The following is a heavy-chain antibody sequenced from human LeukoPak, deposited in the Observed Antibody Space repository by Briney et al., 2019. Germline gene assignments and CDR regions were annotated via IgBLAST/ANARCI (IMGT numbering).Heavy chain of an antibody. CDR1: GFTFSSCA. CDR3: AKLGLITVYDAFHI. Sequence: QPGGSLRVSCAASGFTFSSCAMGWVRQAPGKGLEWVSVVSGSGVDTYYADSVQGRFTISRDNSRNTLYLQMNSLRAEDTAVYYCAKLGLITVYDAFHIWGQGTMITVSS. CDR2: VSGSGVDT. V-gene: IGHV3-23*01. D-gene: IGHD4-11*01. J-gene: IGHJ3*02.